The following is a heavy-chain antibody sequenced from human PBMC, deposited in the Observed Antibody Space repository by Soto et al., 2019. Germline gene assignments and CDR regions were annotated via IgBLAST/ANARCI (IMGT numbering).Heavy chain of an antibody. Sequence: GALRLSCAASGFTFSSYAMSWVRQAPGRGLEWVSTISFSGGSTYYADSVKGRFTISRDNSKNTLYLQMNSLRAEDTAVYYCAKDLYQWLDPSFDYWGQGTLVTVSS. V-gene: IGHV3-23*01. CDR1: GFTFSSYA. CDR3: AKDLYQWLDPSFDY. CDR2: ISFSGGST. D-gene: IGHD6-19*01. J-gene: IGHJ4*02.